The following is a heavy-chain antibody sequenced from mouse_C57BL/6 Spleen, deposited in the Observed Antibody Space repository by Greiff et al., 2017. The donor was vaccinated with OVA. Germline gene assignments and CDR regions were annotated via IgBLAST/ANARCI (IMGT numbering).Heavy chain of an antibody. D-gene: IGHD2-5*01. CDR2: IYPRSGNT. CDR1: GYTFTSYG. J-gene: IGHJ3*01. Sequence: QVQLQQSGAELARPGASVKLSCKASGYTFTSYGLSWVKQRTGQGLEWIGEIYPRSGNTYYNEKFKGKATLTADKSSSTAYMELRSLTSEDSAVYFCARVDSNYGSWFAYWGQGTLVTVSA. CDR3: ARVDSNYGSWFAY. V-gene: IGHV1-81*01.